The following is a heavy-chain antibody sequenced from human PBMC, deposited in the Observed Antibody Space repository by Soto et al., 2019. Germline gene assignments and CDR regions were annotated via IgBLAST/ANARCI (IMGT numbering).Heavy chain of an antibody. Sequence: QVQLVQSGAEVKKPGSSVKVSCKASGGTFSSYAISWVRQAPGQGLEWMGGIIPIFGTANYAQKFQGRVTITADESTSTGYMELSSLRSEDTAVYYCARYYYGSGSTLADYGMDVWGQGTTVTVSS. CDR2: IIPIFGTA. V-gene: IGHV1-69*01. CDR3: ARYYYGSGSTLADYGMDV. J-gene: IGHJ6*02. D-gene: IGHD3-10*01. CDR1: GGTFSSYA.